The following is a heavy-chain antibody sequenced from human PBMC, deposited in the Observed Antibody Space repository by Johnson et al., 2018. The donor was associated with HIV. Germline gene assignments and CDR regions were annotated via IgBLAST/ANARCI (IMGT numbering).Heavy chain of an antibody. J-gene: IGHJ3*02. CDR2: ISYDGSNK. D-gene: IGHD3-3*01. CDR3: TTDLTPSVATIFGVDKDRGAFDI. V-gene: IGHV3-30-3*01. Sequence: QVQLVESGGGVVQPGRSLRLSCAASGFTFSSYAMHWVRQAPGKGLEWVAVISYDGSNKYYADSVKGRFTISRDNSKNTLFLQMDSLRAGDTAVYYCTTDLTPSVATIFGVDKDRGAFDIWGQGTMVTVSS. CDR1: GFTFSSYA.